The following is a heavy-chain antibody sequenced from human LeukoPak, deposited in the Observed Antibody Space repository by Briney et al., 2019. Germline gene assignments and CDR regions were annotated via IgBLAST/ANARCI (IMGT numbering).Heavy chain of an antibody. CDR1: GFTFSDYS. CDR3: SPAADTPDYYYMDV. Sequence: PGGSLRLSCVASGFTFSDYSMSWVRQAPGKGPEWVASLSYITSYIFYADSVRGRFTISRDNAKNSLYLQMNNLRAEDTAVYYCSPAADTPDYYYMDVWGKGTTVTVSS. D-gene: IGHD6-25*01. V-gene: IGHV3-21*01. CDR2: LSYITSYI. J-gene: IGHJ6*03.